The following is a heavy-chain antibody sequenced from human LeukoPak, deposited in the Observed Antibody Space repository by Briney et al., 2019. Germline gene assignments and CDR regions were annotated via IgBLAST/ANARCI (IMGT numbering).Heavy chain of an antibody. D-gene: IGHD5-18*01. Sequence: GSLRLSCAASGFTFSDYYMSWIRQAPGKGLEWVSYISSSGSTIYYADSVKGRFTISRDNAKNSLYLQMNSPRAEDTAVYYCARADPLNAIQLWLDYWGQGTLVTVSS. J-gene: IGHJ4*02. CDR3: ARADPLNAIQLWLDY. V-gene: IGHV3-11*01. CDR2: ISSSGSTI. CDR1: GFTFSDYY.